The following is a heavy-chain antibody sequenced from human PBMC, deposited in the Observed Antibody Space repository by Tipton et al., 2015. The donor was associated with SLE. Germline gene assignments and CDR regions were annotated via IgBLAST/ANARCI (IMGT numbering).Heavy chain of an antibody. Sequence: TLSLTCTVSVFSIVSYYWGWIRQPPGKGREGLGTIYHSGTTYDTPSPQSRVTMSVDTSKNHFSLNLSSVTVADTSVYYCARGAYGSYWGQGTLVTVSS. J-gene: IGHJ4*02. V-gene: IGHV4-38-2*02. CDR3: ARGAYGSY. D-gene: IGHD4-17*01. CDR2: IYHSGTT. CDR1: VFSIVSYY.